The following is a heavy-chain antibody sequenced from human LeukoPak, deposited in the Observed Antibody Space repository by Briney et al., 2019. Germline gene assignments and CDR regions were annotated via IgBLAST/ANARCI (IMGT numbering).Heavy chain of an antibody. CDR3: ASAAGWESAY. CDR2: INQDGGEK. V-gene: IGHV3-7*01. D-gene: IGHD1-26*01. CDR1: GTTFDSHY. J-gene: IGHJ4*02. Sequence: GGSLRLSCVASGTTFDSHYMTWVRQTPEEGLEWVANINQDGGEKNYVDSVKGRFALARDNDKKSLYLQMNSLRAEDTAVYYCASAAGWESAYWGQGTLVTVSS.